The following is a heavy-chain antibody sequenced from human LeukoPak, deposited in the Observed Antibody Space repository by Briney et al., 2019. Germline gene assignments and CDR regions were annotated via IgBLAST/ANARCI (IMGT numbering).Heavy chain of an antibody. J-gene: IGHJ3*02. CDR1: GGSISSGGYY. D-gene: IGHD1-26*01. V-gene: IGHV4-31*03. Sequence: PSETLSLTCTVSGGSISSGGYYWSWIRQHPGKGLEWIGYIYYSGSTYYNPSLKSRVTISVDTSKNQFSLKLSSVTAADTAVYYCARGRVGINPDAFDIWGQGTMVTVSS. CDR2: IYYSGST. CDR3: ARGRVGINPDAFDI.